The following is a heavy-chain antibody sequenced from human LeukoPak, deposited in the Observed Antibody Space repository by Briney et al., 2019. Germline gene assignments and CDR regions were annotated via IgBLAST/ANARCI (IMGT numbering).Heavy chain of an antibody. V-gene: IGHV4-39*01. Sequence: PSETLSLTCTVSGGSISSSSYYWGWIRQPPGKGLEWIGSIYYSGSTYYNPSLKSRVTISVDTSKNQFSLKLSSVIAADTAVYYCARPSIAAAGTEESWFDPWGQGTLVTVSS. CDR1: GGSISSSSYY. D-gene: IGHD6-13*01. J-gene: IGHJ5*02. CDR2: IYYSGST. CDR3: ARPSIAAAGTEESWFDP.